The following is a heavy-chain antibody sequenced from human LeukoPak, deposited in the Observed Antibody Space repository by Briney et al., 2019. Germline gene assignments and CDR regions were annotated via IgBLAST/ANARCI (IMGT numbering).Heavy chain of an antibody. D-gene: IGHD5-18*01. CDR3: ARDDRGYSYGSDY. J-gene: IGHJ4*02. Sequence: ASVKVSCKASGYTFTGYYMHWVRRAPGQGLEWMGWINPNSGGTNYAQKFQGRVTMTRDTSISTAYMELSRLRSDDTAVYYCARDDRGYSYGSDYWGQGTLVTVSS. V-gene: IGHV1-2*02. CDR1: GYTFTGYY. CDR2: INPNSGGT.